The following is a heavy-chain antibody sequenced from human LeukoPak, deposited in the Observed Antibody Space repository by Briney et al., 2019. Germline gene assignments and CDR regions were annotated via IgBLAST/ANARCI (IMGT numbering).Heavy chain of an antibody. Sequence: GGSLRLSCAASGFTFSSYGMHWVRQAPGKGLEWVAVIWYDGSNKYYADSVKGRFTISRDNSKNTLYLQMNSLRAEDTAVYYCAKGSLIDKDIVVVVAAEFDYWGQGTLVTVSS. CDR3: AKGSLIDKDIVVVVAAEFDY. D-gene: IGHD2-15*01. CDR1: GFTFSSYG. J-gene: IGHJ4*02. V-gene: IGHV3-33*06. CDR2: IWYDGSNK.